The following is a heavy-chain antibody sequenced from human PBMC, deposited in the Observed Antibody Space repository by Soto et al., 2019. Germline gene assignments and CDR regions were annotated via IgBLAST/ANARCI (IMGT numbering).Heavy chain of an antibody. J-gene: IGHJ4*02. CDR3: ARGSSRWDY. D-gene: IGHD6-13*01. V-gene: IGHV4-4*07. Sequence: QVQLQESGPGLVKPSETLSLTCTVSGGSISSFYWSWIRQPAGKGLEWIGRIYSCGRNKYNPSLKSLVTMSVDTSKNQISLRLCSLTAAVTAMYDFARGSSRWDYWGQGTLVTVSS. CDR2: IYSCGRN. CDR1: GGSISSFY.